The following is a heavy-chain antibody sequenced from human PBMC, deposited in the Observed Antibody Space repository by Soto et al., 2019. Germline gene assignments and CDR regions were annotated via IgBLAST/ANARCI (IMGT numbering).Heavy chain of an antibody. CDR3: ARVTSGYSYGYNDY. J-gene: IGHJ4*02. CDR1: GFTFSAYW. Sequence: EVQLLESGGGLAQPGGALRLSCAASGFTFSAYWMHWDRQAPGKGLVWVSSISSAGSSTNYADCSEDRFIISRDTAKNTLDLQLNSLRAEDTAVYYCARVTSGYSYGYNDYWGQGTLVSVSS. V-gene: IGHV3-74*01. CDR2: ISSAGSST. D-gene: IGHD5-18*01.